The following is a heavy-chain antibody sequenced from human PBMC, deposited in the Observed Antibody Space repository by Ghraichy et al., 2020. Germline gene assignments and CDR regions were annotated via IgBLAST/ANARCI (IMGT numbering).Heavy chain of an antibody. D-gene: IGHD5-12*01. V-gene: IGHV4-39*01. CDR3: ARLMGEYSGYDFPDY. CDR2: IYYSGST. Sequence: SETLSLTCTVSGGSISSSSYYWGWIRQPPGKGLEWIGSIYYSGSTYYNPSLKSRVTISVDTSKNQFSLKLSSVTAADTAVYYCARLMGEYSGYDFPDYWGQGTLVTVSS. J-gene: IGHJ4*02. CDR1: GGSISSSSYY.